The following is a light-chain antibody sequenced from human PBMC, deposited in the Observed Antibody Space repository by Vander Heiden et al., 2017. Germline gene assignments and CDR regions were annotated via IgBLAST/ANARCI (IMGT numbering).Light chain of an antibody. CDR3: QQNDSNPPYT. CDR1: QSISSY. J-gene: IGKJ2*01. CDR2: SAS. Sequence: EIQMTQYPSSLSASVGDRVTITCRASQSISSYLNWYQQKPGKAPKLLIYSASSLQSGVPLRFSGSGYGTDFTLTISSRQPEDFAAYYCQQNDSNPPYTFGQGTKLEIK. V-gene: IGKV1-39*01.